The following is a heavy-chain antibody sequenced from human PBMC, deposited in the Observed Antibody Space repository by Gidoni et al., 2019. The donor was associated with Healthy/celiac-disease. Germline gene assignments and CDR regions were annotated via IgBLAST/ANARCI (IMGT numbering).Heavy chain of an antibody. V-gene: IGHV4-39*07. CDR3: ARERVAAAGTGGLDY. CDR1: GGSISSSSYY. D-gene: IGHD6-13*01. J-gene: IGHJ4*02. Sequence: QLQLQESGPGLVKPSETLSLTCTVYGGSISSSSYYWGWIRQPPGKGLEWIGSIYYSGSTYYNPSLKSRVTISVDTSKNQFSLKLSSVTAADTAVYYCARERVAAAGTGGLDYWGQGTLVTVSS. CDR2: IYYSGST.